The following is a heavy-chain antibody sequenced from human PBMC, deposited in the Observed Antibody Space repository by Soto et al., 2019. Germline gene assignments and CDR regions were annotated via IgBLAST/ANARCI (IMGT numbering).Heavy chain of an antibody. V-gene: IGHV1-3*05. CDR1: GYTFTVYA. D-gene: IGHD3-16*02. Sequence: QVQLVQSGAEEKKPGASVKVSCKASGYTFTVYAMHWVRQAPGQRLEWMAWINAGNGNTKYSQRFQGRVTITRDTSASPVYMELCSLRSEDTAVYYCARSAISPFGGLIGPFDYWGQGNLVTVSS. CDR3: ARSAISPFGGLIGPFDY. J-gene: IGHJ4*02. CDR2: INAGNGNT.